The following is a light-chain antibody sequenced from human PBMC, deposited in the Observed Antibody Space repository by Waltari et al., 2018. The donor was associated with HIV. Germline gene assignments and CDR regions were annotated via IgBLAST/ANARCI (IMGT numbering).Light chain of an antibody. CDR2: DVN. CDR1: TSDVGFYDY. V-gene: IGLV2-11*01. J-gene: IGLJ1*01. CDR3: CAYAAGHVSYV. Sequence: QSALTQPPSVSGSPGQSVSISCSGTTSDVGFYDYVSWYQQYPGKAPKPIIFDVNQRPSGVPERCSGSKSGNTASLTISGLQTEDEADYFCCAYAAGHVSYVFGNGTAVAVL.